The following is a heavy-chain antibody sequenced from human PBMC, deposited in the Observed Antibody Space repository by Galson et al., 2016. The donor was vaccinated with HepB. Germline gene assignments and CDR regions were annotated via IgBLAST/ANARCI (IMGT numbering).Heavy chain of an antibody. CDR1: GGSISRSTW. J-gene: IGHJ3*01. CDR3: ANYYETPGYGALDL. V-gene: IGHV4-4*02. CDR2: IYHSGST. D-gene: IGHD3-22*01. Sequence: SETLSLTCAVSGGSISRSTWWSWVRQPPGKGLEWIGEIYHSGSTNYNPSLDSRVTISVDKPKNHISLMLTSLTAADTAIYYCANYYETPGYGALDLWGQGTMVTVSS.